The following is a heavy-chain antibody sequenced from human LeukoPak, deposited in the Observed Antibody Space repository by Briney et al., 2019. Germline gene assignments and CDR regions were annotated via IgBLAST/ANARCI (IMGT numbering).Heavy chain of an antibody. D-gene: IGHD6-19*01. Sequence: ASVKVSCEASGYTFTSYGISWVRQAPGQGLEWMGIINPSGGSTSYAQKFQGRVTMTRDTSTSTVYMELSSLRSEDTAVYYCARDTSSGWYAGLDYWGQGTLVTVSS. CDR1: GYTFTSYG. CDR3: ARDTSSGWYAGLDY. CDR2: INPSGGST. V-gene: IGHV1-46*01. J-gene: IGHJ4*02.